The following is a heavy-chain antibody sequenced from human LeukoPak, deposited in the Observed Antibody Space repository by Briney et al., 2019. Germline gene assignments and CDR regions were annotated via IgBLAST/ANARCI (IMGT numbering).Heavy chain of an antibody. Sequence: GGSLRLSCAASGFSFSSYGIHWVRQAPGKGLEWVALIWFDGSNKYYADSVKGRFTISRDNSKNTLYLQMNSLRAEDTAVYYCARRGLSGSSWYFYYWGQGTLVTVSS. CDR2: IWFDGSNK. CDR3: ARRGLSGSSWYFYY. V-gene: IGHV3-33*01. J-gene: IGHJ4*02. D-gene: IGHD6-13*01. CDR1: GFSFSSYG.